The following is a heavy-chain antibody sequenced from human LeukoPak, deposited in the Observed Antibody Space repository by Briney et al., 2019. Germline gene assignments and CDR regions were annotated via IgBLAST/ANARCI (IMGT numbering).Heavy chain of an antibody. D-gene: IGHD3-3*01. V-gene: IGHV4-38-2*01. Sequence: SETLSLTCAVSGYSISSGYYWGWIRQPPRKGLEWIGSIYHIGSTYYNPPLKSRVTISVDTSKNQFSLKLSSVTAADTAVYYCARNLEITIFGVVILDYFDYWGQGTLVTVSS. J-gene: IGHJ4*02. CDR1: GYSISSGYY. CDR2: IYHIGST. CDR3: ARNLEITIFGVVILDYFDY.